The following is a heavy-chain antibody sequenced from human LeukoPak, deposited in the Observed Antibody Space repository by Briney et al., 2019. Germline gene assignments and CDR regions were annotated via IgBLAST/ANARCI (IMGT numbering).Heavy chain of an antibody. CDR2: IIPIFGTA. CDR3: AAPLSRTVVKGAFDY. Sequence: SVKVSCKASGYTFTSYGISWVRQAPGQGLEWMGGIIPIFGTANYAQKFQGRVTITADESTSTAYMELSSLRSEDTAVYYCAAPLSRTVVKGAFDYWGQGTLVTVSS. V-gene: IGHV1-69*13. CDR1: GYTFTSYG. D-gene: IGHD4-23*01. J-gene: IGHJ4*02.